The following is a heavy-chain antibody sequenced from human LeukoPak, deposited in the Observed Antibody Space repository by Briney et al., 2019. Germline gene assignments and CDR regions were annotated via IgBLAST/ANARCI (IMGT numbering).Heavy chain of an antibody. Sequence: GRSLRLSCAASGFTVSSNYMSWVRQAPGKGLEWVSVIYSGGSTYYADSVKGRFTISRDNSKNTLYLQMNSLRAEDTAVYYCARDRAVYRYYYGMDVWGQGTTVTVSS. J-gene: IGHJ6*02. CDR1: GFTVSSNY. CDR3: ARDRAVYRYYYGMDV. CDR2: IYSGGST. V-gene: IGHV3-66*02. D-gene: IGHD1-14*01.